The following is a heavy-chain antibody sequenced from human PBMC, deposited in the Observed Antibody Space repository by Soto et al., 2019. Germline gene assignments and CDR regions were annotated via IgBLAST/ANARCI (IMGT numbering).Heavy chain of an antibody. CDR2: INPNSGGT. V-gene: IGHV1-2*02. CDR3: ASVGGGARPKGLLSMDV. J-gene: IGHJ6*02. Sequence: ASVNVCCESSGYTFTGYYIHWVRQAPGQGLEWMGWINPNSGGTNYAQKFQGRVTMTRDTSISTAYMELSRLRSDDTAVYYCASVGGGARPKGLLSMDVWGQGTTVTVSS. CDR1: GYTFTGYY. D-gene: IGHD6-6*01.